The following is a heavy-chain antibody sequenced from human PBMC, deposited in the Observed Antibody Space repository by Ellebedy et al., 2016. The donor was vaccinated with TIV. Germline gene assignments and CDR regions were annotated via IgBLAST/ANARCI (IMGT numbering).Heavy chain of an antibody. CDR2: ISSGITTT. V-gene: IGHV3-48*02. J-gene: IGHJ2*01. CDR1: GFTFSSYS. Sequence: GGSLRLSCAATGFTFSSYSMNWVRQAPGKGLEWVPYISSGITTTYYADSVKGRFTISRDNAKNSLYLQMNSLRDEDTAVYYCARDGNSVGGTYWYFDLWGRGTLVTVSA. CDR3: ARDGNSVGGTYWYFDL. D-gene: IGHD1-26*01.